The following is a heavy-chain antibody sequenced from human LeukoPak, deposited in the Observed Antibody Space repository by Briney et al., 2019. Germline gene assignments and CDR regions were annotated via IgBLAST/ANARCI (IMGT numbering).Heavy chain of an antibody. CDR2: IYYSGST. V-gene: IGHV4-39*01. J-gene: IGHJ3*02. CDR1: GDSISSSSYY. D-gene: IGHD3-16*02. Sequence: SETLSLTCTVSGDSISSSSYYWGWIRQPPGKGLEWIGSIYYSGSTYYKPSLKSRATISVDPSKNHFSLKLSSVTAADAAVYYCARHYRRAFDIWGQGTMVTVSS. CDR3: ARHYRRAFDI.